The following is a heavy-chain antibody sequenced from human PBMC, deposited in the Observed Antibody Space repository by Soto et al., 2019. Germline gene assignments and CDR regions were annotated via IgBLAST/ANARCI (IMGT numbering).Heavy chain of an antibody. CDR3: VMAAADIHNWFDH. D-gene: IGHD6-13*01. J-gene: IGHJ5*02. Sequence: QVQLVQSGAEVTKPWASLKVSCKASGYTFTSYGISWVRQAPGQGLEWMGWISAYNGNTNYAQKLQGRVTMTTDTSTSTASMELMSSRADDTAVYSCVMAAADIHNWFDHWFQGPLVTVSS. CDR1: GYTFTSYG. CDR2: ISAYNGNT. V-gene: IGHV1-18*01.